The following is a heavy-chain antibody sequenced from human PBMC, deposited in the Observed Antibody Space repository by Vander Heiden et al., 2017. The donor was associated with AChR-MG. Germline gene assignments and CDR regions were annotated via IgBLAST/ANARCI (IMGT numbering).Heavy chain of an antibody. CDR2: FLPIVGTA. D-gene: IGHD2-2*02. CDR1: GGAFSRYA. CDR3: ARYDCSSTSCYTRAQGYYYGMDV. V-gene: IGHV1-69*01. Sequence: QVQLVQSGAEVKKPGSPVKVSCKASGGAFSRYAISWVRQAPGQGLEWMGGFLPIVGTANSAQKFQGRVTITADESTSTAYMELSSLRSEDTAVYYCARYDCSSTSCYTRAQGYYYGMDVWGQGTTVTVSS. J-gene: IGHJ6*02.